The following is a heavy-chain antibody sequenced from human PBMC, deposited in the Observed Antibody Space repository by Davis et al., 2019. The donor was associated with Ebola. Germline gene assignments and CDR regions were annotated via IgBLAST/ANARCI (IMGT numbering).Heavy chain of an antibody. CDR1: GFTFSSYS. CDR2: INHSGST. J-gene: IGHJ4*02. D-gene: IGHD5-12*01. CDR3: ARVGRGYSGYDYLDY. Sequence: PGGFLRLSCAASGFTFSSYSMNWIRQPPGKGLEWIGEINHSGSTNYNPSLKSRVTMSVDTSKNQFSLKLSSVTAADTAVYYCARVGRGYSGYDYLDYWGQGTLVTVSS. V-gene: IGHV4-34*01.